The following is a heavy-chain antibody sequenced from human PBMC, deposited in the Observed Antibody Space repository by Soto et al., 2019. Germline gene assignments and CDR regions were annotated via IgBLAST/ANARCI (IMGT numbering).Heavy chain of an antibody. CDR3: ARHVSLTLFDY. CDR2: IYYSGST. J-gene: IGHJ4*02. V-gene: IGHV4-39*01. Sequence: SETLSLTCTVSGGSISSSSYYWGWIRQPPGKGLEWIGSIYYSGSTYYNPSLKSRVTISVDTSKNQFSLKLSSVTAADTAVYYCARHVSLTLFDYWGQGTLVTVSS. CDR1: GGSISSSSYY. D-gene: IGHD3-16*02.